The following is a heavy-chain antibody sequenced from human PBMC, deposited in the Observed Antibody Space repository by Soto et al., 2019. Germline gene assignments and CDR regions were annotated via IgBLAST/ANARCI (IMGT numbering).Heavy chain of an antibody. V-gene: IGHV4-59*01. D-gene: IGHD3-16*01. CDR2: IYFNGNT. Sequence: SETLSLTCTVSSASFSKYYCSWSRQPPGKGLEWIGYIYFNGNTNYNPSLKRRVTISIDTSKKQISLNLTSVTDADTAVYYCASVTFGGVVLAHWGQGTLVTVSS. J-gene: IGHJ4*02. CDR3: ASVTFGGVVLAH. CDR1: SASFSKYY.